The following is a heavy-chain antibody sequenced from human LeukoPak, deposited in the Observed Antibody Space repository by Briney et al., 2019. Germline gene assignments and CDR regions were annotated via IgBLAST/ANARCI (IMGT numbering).Heavy chain of an antibody. V-gene: IGHV4-61*08. D-gene: IGHD5-24*01. Sequence: PSETLSLTCTVSGGSISSGGYYWSWIRQHPGKGLEWIGYIYYSGSTNYNPSLKSRVTISVDTSKNQFSLRLSSVTAADTAVYYCARRARWAQDFDYWGQGTLVTVSS. J-gene: IGHJ4*02. CDR1: GGSISSGGYY. CDR2: IYYSGST. CDR3: ARRARWAQDFDY.